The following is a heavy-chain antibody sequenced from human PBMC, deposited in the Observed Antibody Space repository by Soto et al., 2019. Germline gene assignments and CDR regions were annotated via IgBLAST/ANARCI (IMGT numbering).Heavy chain of an antibody. CDR1: GFTFSSYA. V-gene: IGHV3-64*01. Sequence: EVQLVESGGGLVQPGGSLRLSCAASGFTFSSYAMHWVRQAPGKGLEYVSAISSNGGSTYYANSGKGRFTISRDNSKNTLYLQMGSLRAEDMAVYYCARDGYGDYSFDYWGQGTLVTVSS. CDR2: ISSNGGST. J-gene: IGHJ4*02. CDR3: ARDGYGDYSFDY. D-gene: IGHD4-17*01.